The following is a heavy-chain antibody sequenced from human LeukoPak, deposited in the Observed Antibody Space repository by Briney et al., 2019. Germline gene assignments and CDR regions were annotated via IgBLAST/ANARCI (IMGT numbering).Heavy chain of an antibody. V-gene: IGHV3-74*01. CDR2: MNSDGSST. CDR1: GFTLSSYW. Sequence: PGGSLRLSCSASGFTLSSYWMHWVRQAPGKGLVWVSRMNSDGSSTTYADSVKGRFTISRDNAKNTLYLQMNSLRAEDTAVYHCAREAFNYGDHYFDYWGQGTLVTVSS. CDR3: AREAFNYGDHYFDY. J-gene: IGHJ4*02. D-gene: IGHD4-17*01.